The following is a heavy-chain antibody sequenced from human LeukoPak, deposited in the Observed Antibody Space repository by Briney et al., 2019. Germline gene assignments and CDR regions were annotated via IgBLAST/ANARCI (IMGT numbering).Heavy chain of an antibody. CDR3: ARTFVSGDGYKVGYFDY. J-gene: IGHJ4*02. D-gene: IGHD5-24*01. CDR1: GFTVSSNY. CDR2: IYSGGST. Sequence: GGSLRLSCAASGFTVSSNYMSWVRQAPGKGLEWVSLIYSGGSTYYADSVKGRFTISRDNSKNTLYLQMNSLSAEDTAVYYCARTFVSGDGYKVGYFDYWGQGTLVTVSS. V-gene: IGHV3-53*01.